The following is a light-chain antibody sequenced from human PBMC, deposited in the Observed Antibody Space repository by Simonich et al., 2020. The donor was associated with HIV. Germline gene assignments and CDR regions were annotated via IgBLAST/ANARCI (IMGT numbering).Light chain of an antibody. Sequence: DIQMTQSPSSLSASVGDRVTITCQASQDISNYLNWYHQKSGKAPKLLIYDASNLKTGVPSRFSGSGSGTDFTFTISSLQPEEIATYYCQQFNSYPLTFGGGTKVEIK. CDR1: QDISNY. V-gene: IGKV1-33*01. CDR3: QQFNSYPLT. CDR2: DAS. J-gene: IGKJ4*01.